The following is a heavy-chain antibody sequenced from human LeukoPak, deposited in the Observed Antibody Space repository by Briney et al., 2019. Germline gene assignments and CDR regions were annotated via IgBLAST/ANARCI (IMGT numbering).Heavy chain of an antibody. CDR2: IKPDETEK. V-gene: IGHV3-7*01. CDR3: ARANNWNYPYYFDY. D-gene: IGHD1-7*01. Sequence: GGSLRLSCEASGFSFILYWMAWVRQAPGKGLEWVANIKPDETEKSYVGSVKGRFTISRDNAKNSLYLQMNSLRAEDTAVYYCARANNWNYPYYFDYWGQGALVTISS. J-gene: IGHJ4*02. CDR1: GFSFILYW.